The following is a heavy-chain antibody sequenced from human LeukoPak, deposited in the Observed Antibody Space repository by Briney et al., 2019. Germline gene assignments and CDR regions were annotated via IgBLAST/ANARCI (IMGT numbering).Heavy chain of an antibody. CDR2: IIPIFGTA. CDR1: GGTFSSYA. V-gene: IGHV1-69*01. D-gene: IGHD4-23*01. J-gene: IGHJ6*04. CDR3: ARDGNDLAVGTDV. Sequence: SVKVSCKASGGTFSSYAISWVRQAPGQGLEWMGGIIPIFGTANYAQKSQGRVTITADESTSTAYMELSSLRSEDTAVYYCARDGNDLAVGTDVWGKGTTVTVSS.